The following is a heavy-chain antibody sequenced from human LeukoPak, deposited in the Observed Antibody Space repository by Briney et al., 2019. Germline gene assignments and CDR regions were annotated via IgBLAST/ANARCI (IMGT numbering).Heavy chain of an antibody. CDR1: GFTFSSYA. Sequence: GGSLRLSCAASGFTFSSYAMSWVRQAPGKGLEWVSAISGSGGTTYYADSVKGRFTISRDNAKNSLYLQMNSLRAEDTAVYYCARWGVGDYWGQGTLVTVSS. J-gene: IGHJ4*02. D-gene: IGHD1-26*01. V-gene: IGHV3-23*01. CDR2: ISGSGGTT. CDR3: ARWGVGDY.